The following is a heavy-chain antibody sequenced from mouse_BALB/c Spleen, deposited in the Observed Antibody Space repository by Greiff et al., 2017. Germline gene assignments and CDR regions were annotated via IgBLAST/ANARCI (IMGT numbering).Heavy chain of an antibody. CDR2: IYPGNSDT. Sequence: EVQLQQSGTVLARPGASVKMSCKASGYTFTSYWMHWVKQRPGQGLEWIGAIYPGNSDTSYNQKFKGKAKLTAVTSTSTAYMELSSLTSEDSAVYFCARSSYDYDERGFAYWGQGTLVTVSA. J-gene: IGHJ3*01. V-gene: IGHV1-5*01. CDR1: GYTFTSYW. CDR3: ARSSYDYDERGFAY. D-gene: IGHD2-4*01.